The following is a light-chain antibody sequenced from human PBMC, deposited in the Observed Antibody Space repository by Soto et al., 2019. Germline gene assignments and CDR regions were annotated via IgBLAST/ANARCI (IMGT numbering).Light chain of an antibody. CDR3: QQYHTYPWE. CDR2: DAS. V-gene: IGKV1-5*01. CDR1: QSISSW. Sequence: RGCQSISSWLAWYQQKPGKAPKLLLYDASTLQSGVPSRFSGSGSGTGITLTSAGLQPEEIATYDFQQYHTYPWEFGQGTKVDIK. J-gene: IGKJ1*01.